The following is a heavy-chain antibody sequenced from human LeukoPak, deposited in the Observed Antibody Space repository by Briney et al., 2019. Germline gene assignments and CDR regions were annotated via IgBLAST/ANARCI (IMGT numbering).Heavy chain of an antibody. J-gene: IGHJ4*02. CDR1: GGTFSTYP. D-gene: IGHD3-16*01. CDR3: AREGFGEWEQLPFVH. Sequence: SVKVSCKSSGGTFSTYPIAWVRQAPGQGLEWMGRIIPILGMANYAQKFQGRVTFTAEESTSTAYMDLSSLTSEDTAVYYCAREGFGEWEQLPFVHWGQGTLVSVSS. CDR2: IIPILGMA. V-gene: IGHV1-69*04.